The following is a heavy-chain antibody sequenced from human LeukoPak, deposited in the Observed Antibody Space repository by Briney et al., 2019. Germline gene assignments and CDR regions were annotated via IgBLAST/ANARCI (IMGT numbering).Heavy chain of an antibody. J-gene: IGHJ4*02. CDR3: ARDAQGFDY. CDR2: IWYDGSNK. CDR1: GFTFSNYG. V-gene: IGHV3-33*01. Sequence: QPGRSLRLSCAASGFTFSNYGMHRVRQAPGKGLEWVAVIWYDGSNKYYADSVKGRFTISRDNSKNTLYLQMNSLRAEDTAVYYCARDAQGFDYWGQGTLVTVSS.